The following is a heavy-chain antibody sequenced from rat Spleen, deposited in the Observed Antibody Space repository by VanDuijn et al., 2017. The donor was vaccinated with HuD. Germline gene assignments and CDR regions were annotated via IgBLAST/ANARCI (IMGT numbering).Heavy chain of an antibody. CDR1: GYSITSSYR. CDR3: AKTTVAYYYVMDA. CDR2: INSAGIT. D-gene: IGHD1-3*01. J-gene: IGHJ4*01. V-gene: IGHV3-3*01. Sequence: EVQLQESGPGLVKPSQSLSLTCSVTGYSITSSYRWNWIRKFPGNKLEWMGYINSAGITTYNPSHKSRISITRDTSKIQFVLQVNSVTTEDTATYYCAKTTVAYYYVMDAWGQGASVTVSS.